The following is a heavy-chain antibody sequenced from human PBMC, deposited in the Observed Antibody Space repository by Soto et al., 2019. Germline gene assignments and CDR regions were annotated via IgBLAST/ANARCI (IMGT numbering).Heavy chain of an antibody. J-gene: IGHJ4*02. CDR1: GGSISSSSYY. CDR2: IYYSGST. V-gene: IGHV4-39*01. Sequence: SETLYLTCTVSGGSISSSSYYWGWIRQPPGKGLEWIGSIYYSGSTYYNPSLKSRVTISVDTSKNQFSLKLSSVTAADTAVYNCARTPYSSGWYLYWGQGTLVTVSS. CDR3: ARTPYSSGWYLY. D-gene: IGHD6-19*01.